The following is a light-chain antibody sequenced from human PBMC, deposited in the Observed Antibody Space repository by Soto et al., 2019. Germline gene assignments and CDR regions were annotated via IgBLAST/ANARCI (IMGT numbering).Light chain of an antibody. J-gene: IGLJ3*02. CDR3: CSFAGATIWV. V-gene: IGLV2-23*02. CDR1: NNDVGSYDL. CDR2: EVS. Sequence: QSVLAQPASVSGSPGQSITIPCPGTNNDVGSYDLVSWYQHRPGNVPKLIIFEVSKRPSGISHRFSGSKSGNTASLTISGLQPEDESDYYCCSFAGATIWVFGGGTK.